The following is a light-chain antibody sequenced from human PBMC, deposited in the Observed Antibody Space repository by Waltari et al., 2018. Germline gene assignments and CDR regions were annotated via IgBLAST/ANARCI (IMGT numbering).Light chain of an antibody. CDR3: QSADSSGKI. CDR2: KDS. Sequence: SYDLTQPPSVSVSPGQTARNTCSGDALPKQYHYWYEQKPGQAPVAVIYKDSERPSGTPERFSVSSSGTTVTLTISGVQAEDEADYYCQSADSSGKIFGGGTKLTVL. V-gene: IGLV3-25*03. CDR1: ALPKQY. J-gene: IGLJ2*01.